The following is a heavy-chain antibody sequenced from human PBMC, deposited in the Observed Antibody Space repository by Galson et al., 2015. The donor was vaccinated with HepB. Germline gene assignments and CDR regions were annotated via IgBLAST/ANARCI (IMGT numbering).Heavy chain of an antibody. CDR1: GGTFSSYA. J-gene: IGHJ5*02. Sequence: SVKISCKASGGTFSSYAISWVRQAPGQGLEWMGRIIPILGIANYAQKFQGRVTITADKSTSTAYMELSSLRSEDTAVYYCARDHGAARPYNWFDPWGQGTLVTVSS. D-gene: IGHD6-6*01. V-gene: IGHV1-69*04. CDR2: IIPILGIA. CDR3: ARDHGAARPYNWFDP.